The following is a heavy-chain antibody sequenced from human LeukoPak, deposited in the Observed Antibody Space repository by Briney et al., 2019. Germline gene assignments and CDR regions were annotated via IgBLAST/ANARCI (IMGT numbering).Heavy chain of an antibody. V-gene: IGHV1-46*01. J-gene: IGHJ4*02. CDR1: GYTFTIFH. Sequence: ASVKVSCKASGYTFTIFHIHWVRQAPGQGLEWMGIINPSGGITTYAQKFQGRVTMTRYTSTTTVYMELSSLRSEDTSVYYCARTTSGYDMAPVDYWGQGTLFTVSS. D-gene: IGHD5-12*01. CDR2: INPSGGIT. CDR3: ARTTSGYDMAPVDY.